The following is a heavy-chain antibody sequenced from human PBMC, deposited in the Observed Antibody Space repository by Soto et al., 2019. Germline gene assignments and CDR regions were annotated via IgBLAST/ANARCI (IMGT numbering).Heavy chain of an antibody. CDR2: INSSGGST. D-gene: IGHD3-9*01. V-gene: IGHV1-46*02. Sequence: QVQLVQSGGEVRKPGASVKLSCKASGYSFNDYYIHWVRQGPGQALEWIGKINSSGGSTTYAERFQDRLPLTRDKSTRAVYMELSSLSSADTANYYCARMTTLTGFERFQDWGQGTLVSVSS. CDR1: GYSFNDYY. CDR3: ARMTTLTGFERFQD. J-gene: IGHJ1*01.